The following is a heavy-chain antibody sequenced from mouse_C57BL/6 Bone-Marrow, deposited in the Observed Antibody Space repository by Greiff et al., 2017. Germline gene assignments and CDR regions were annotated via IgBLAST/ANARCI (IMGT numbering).Heavy chain of an antibody. CDR1: GYTFTSYW. CDR3: ARWLLLYWYFDV. CDR2: IHPNSGST. V-gene: IGHV1-64*01. Sequence: QVQLQPPGAALVKPGASVKLSCKASGYTFTSYWMHWVKQRPGQGLEWIGMIHPNSGSTNYNEKFKSKATLTVDKSSSTAYMQLSSLTSEDSAVYYCARWLLLYWYFDVWGTGTTVTVSS. J-gene: IGHJ1*03. D-gene: IGHD2-3*01.